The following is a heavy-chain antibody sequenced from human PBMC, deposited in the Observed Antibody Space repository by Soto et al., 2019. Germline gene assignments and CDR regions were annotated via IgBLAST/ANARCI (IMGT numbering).Heavy chain of an antibody. CDR2: INHSGST. CDR3: ARCPDFWSGYYNPDDAFDI. CDR1: GGSFSGYY. D-gene: IGHD3-3*01. V-gene: IGHV4-34*01. Sequence: PSETLSLTCAVYGGSFSGYYWSWIRQPPGKGLEWIGEINHSGSTNYNPSLKSRVTISVDTSKNQFSLKLSSVTAADTAVYYCARCPDFWSGYYNPDDAFDIWGQGTMVTVSS. J-gene: IGHJ3*02.